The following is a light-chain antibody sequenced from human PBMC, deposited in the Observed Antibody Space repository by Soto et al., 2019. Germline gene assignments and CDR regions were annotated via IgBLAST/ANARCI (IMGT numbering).Light chain of an antibody. CDR1: IPNIGNNY. J-gene: IGLJ1*01. CDR2: ESN. CDR3: ASWDHSLSGYV. V-gene: IGLV1-51*02. Sequence: QSALTQPPSVSAAPGQKVTISCSGTIPNIGNNYVSWYQQLPGAAPTLLIYESNRRPTGIPDRFSGSKSATSATLDITGLQTGDEADYYCASWDHSLSGYVFGSGTKVTVL.